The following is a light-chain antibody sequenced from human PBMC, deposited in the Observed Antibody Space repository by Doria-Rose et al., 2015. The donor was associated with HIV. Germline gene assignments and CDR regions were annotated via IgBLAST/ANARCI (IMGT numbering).Light chain of an antibody. CDR2: AAS. V-gene: IGKV1-39*01. CDR3: QQSHSIPWT. J-gene: IGKJ1*01. CDR1: QSITRY. Sequence: MTQSPSSLFASVGDKITIACRASQSITRYLNWYQHKPGKAPKLLIYAASILQSGVPSRFSGSGSGTDFTLTISSLRPEDFATYYCQQSHSIPWTFGQGTKVEIK.